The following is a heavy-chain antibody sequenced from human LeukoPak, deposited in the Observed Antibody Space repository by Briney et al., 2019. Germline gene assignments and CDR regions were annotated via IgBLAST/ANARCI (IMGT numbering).Heavy chain of an antibody. CDR1: GYSLTNYW. CDR3: ARVRLDYDYVWGSYRAPSYYYYMDV. D-gene: IGHD3-16*02. Sequence: GESLKISCKGSGYSLTNYWIGWVRQMHGKGLEWMGIISPGDSDTRYSPSFQGQVTISVDKSISTAYLQWNSLKASDTAMYYCARVRLDYDYVWGSYRAPSYYYYMDVWGKGTTVTVSS. CDR2: ISPGDSDT. V-gene: IGHV5-51*01. J-gene: IGHJ6*03.